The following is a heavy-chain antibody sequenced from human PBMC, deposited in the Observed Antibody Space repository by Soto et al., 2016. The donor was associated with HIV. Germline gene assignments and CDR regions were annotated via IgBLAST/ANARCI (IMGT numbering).Heavy chain of an antibody. J-gene: IGHJ4*02. CDR2: FNPSGGGT. CDR3: ASAPNWGSGGVXY. Sequence: QVQLVQSGAEVKKPGASVKVSCKASGHSFTSYHIHWVRQAPGQGLEWMGIFNPSGGGTNYAQKFQGRVTMTSDTSTSTVYMELNSLRSEDTAVYYCASAPNWGSGGVXYWGQGTLVTVSS. CDR1: GHSFTSYH. V-gene: IGHV1-46*01. D-gene: IGHD7-27*01.